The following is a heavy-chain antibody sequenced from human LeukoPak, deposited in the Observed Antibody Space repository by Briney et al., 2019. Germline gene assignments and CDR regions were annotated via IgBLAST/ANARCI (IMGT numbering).Heavy chain of an antibody. CDR1: GFTFHDYA. V-gene: IGHV3-9*01. D-gene: IGHD4-17*01. CDR2: ISWNSGKI. Sequence: QPGGSLRLSCAASGFTFHDYAMHWVRQAPGKGLEWVSCISWNSGKIGYADSVKGRFTISRDNAENSLFLQMYSLRPEDTALYYCAKDPRALDDGDSIDYWGQGTLVTVSS. J-gene: IGHJ4*02. CDR3: AKDPRALDDGDSIDY.